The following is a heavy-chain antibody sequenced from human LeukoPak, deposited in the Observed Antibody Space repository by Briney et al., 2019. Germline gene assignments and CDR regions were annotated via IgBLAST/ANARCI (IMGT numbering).Heavy chain of an antibody. CDR2: ISSSSSTI. D-gene: IGHD1-26*01. CDR3: ARETSGSYYPVDY. V-gene: IGHV3-48*01. Sequence: PGGSLRLSCAASGFTFSSYSKNWVRQAPGKGLEWISYISSSSSTIYYADSVKGRFTISRDNAKNSLYLQMNSLRAEDTAVYYCARETSGSYYPVDYWGQGTLVTVSS. J-gene: IGHJ4*02. CDR1: GFTFSSYS.